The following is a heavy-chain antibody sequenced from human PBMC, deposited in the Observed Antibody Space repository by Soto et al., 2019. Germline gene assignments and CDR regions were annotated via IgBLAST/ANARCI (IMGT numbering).Heavy chain of an antibody. V-gene: IGHV1-18*01. D-gene: IGHD5-12*01. J-gene: IGHJ4*02. CDR2: SNTYNANP. CDR3: AQSPRGEMATD. Sequence: QVQLVQSGAEVKKPGASVKVSCKASGYTFRNYAVNWVRQAPGQGLEGMGSSNTYNANPKYAQRPQDRVTLTADTSTSTAFMELRSISHDDTAIYYCAQSPRGEMATDWGQGTLVIVSS. CDR1: GYTFRNYA.